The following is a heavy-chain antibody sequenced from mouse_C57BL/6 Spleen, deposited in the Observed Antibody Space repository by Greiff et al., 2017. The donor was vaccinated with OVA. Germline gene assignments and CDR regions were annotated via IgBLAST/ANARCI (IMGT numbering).Heavy chain of an antibody. CDR1: GYAFSSYW. CDR2: IYPGDGDT. J-gene: IGHJ1*03. V-gene: IGHV1-80*01. Sequence: VQLVESGAELVKPGASVKISCKASGYAFSSYWMNWVKQRPGKGLEWIGQIYPGDGDTNYNGKFKGKATLTADKSSSTAYMQLSSLTSEDSAVYFCARSESKTWYFDVWGTGTTVTVSS. CDR3: ARSESKTWYFDV.